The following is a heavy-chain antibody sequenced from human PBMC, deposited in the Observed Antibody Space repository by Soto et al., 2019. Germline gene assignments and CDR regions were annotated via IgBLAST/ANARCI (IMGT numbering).Heavy chain of an antibody. D-gene: IGHD2-8*01. CDR3: ARDRARYCTNGVCHERGYSSGRDV. J-gene: IGHJ6*02. CDR1: GGTFSSYA. CDR2: IIPIFGTA. Sequence: VHLVQSGAVVKKPGSSVKVSCKASGGTFSSYAISWVRQAPGQGLEWMGGIIPIFGTANYAQKFQGRVTITADESTSTAYMELSSLRSEDTAVYYCARDRARYCTNGVCHERGYSSGRDVWGQGTTVTVSS. V-gene: IGHV1-69*01.